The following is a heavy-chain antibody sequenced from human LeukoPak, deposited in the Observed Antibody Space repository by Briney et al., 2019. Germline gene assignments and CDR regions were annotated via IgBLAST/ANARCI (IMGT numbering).Heavy chain of an antibody. CDR2: INHSGST. J-gene: IGHJ6*03. CDR1: GGSFSGYY. CDR3: AATVTSYYFHYMDV. V-gene: IGHV4-34*01. D-gene: IGHD4-11*01. Sequence: SETLSLTCAVYGGSFSGYYWSWIRQPPGKGLEWIGEINHSGSTNYNPSLKSQVTISENTSKNQFSLKLSSVTAADTAVYYCAATVTSYYFHYMDVWGRGTTVTVSS.